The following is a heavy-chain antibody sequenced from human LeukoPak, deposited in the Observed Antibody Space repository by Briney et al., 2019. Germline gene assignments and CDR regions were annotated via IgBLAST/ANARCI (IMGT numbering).Heavy chain of an antibody. V-gene: IGHV3-30*03. D-gene: IGHD2-15*01. CDR2: ISYDGSNK. CDR1: GFTFSSYV. CDR3: ARGADIIVVVTAIAG. Sequence: PGGSLRLSCAASGFTFSSYVMHWVRQAPGKGREGVAVISYDGSNKYYADSVKGRFTISRDNSKNTLYLQMSSLRAEDTAVYYCARGADIIVVVTAIAGWGQGTLVTVSS. J-gene: IGHJ4*02.